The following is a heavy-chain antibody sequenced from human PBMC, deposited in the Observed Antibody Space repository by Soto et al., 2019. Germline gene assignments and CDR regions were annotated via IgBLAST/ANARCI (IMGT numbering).Heavy chain of an antibody. CDR1: GFTVSSSY. CDR3: ARMIAAAATY. J-gene: IGHJ4*02. Sequence: EVPLAESGGGLIQAGGSLRLSCAGSGFTVSSSYMGWVRQAPGKGLECVSFMYSGGGTYYADSVKGRFTISRDNSKNTLYLQMNSLRAEDTAVYYCARMIAAAATYWGQGTLVTVSS. V-gene: IGHV3-53*01. CDR2: MYSGGGT. D-gene: IGHD6-13*01.